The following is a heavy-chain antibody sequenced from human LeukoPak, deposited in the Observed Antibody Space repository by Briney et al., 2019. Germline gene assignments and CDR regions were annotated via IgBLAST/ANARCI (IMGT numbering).Heavy chain of an antibody. CDR1: GGSISSYY. CDR3: ARRAYGDSPNDY. D-gene: IGHD4-17*01. V-gene: IGHV4-59*08. J-gene: IGHJ4*02. CDR2: IYYSGST. Sequence: PSETLSLTCTVAGGSISSYYWSWIRRPPGKGLEWIGYIYYSGSTNYNPSLKSRVTISVDTSKNQFSLKLGSVTAADTAVYYCARRAYGDSPNDYWGQGTLVTVSS.